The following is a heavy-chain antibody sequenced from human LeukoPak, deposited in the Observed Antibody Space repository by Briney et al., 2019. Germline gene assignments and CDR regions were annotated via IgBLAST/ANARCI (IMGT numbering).Heavy chain of an antibody. CDR2: ISYDGNTK. J-gene: IGHJ4*02. D-gene: IGHD2-15*01. Sequence: PGGSLRLSCAASGFTFSAYAMHWVRQAPGKGLEWVAFISYDGNTKYYADSVKGRFTISRDSSKNTLSLQTDSLGSDDTAVYYCAKDFGSSVGYPPFDFWGQGTLVTVSS. CDR3: AKDFGSSVGYPPFDF. V-gene: IGHV3-30*18. CDR1: GFTFSAYA.